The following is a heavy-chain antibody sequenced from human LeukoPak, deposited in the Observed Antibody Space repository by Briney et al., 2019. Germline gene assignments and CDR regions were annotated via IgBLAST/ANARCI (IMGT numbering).Heavy chain of an antibody. CDR3: AGQIAAAGTGWFDP. J-gene: IGHJ5*02. CDR1: GGSISSSSYY. CDR2: IYYSGST. Sequence: SETLSLTCTVSGGSISSSSYYWGWIRQPPGKGLEWIGSIYYSGSTYYNPSLKSRVTISVDTSKNQFSLKLSSVTAADTAVYYCAGQIAAAGTGWFDPWGQGTLVIVSS. D-gene: IGHD6-13*01. V-gene: IGHV4-39*01.